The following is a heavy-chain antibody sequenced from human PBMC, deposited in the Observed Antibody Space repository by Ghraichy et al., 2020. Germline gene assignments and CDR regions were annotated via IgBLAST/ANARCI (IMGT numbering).Heavy chain of an antibody. CDR1: GFTFNNYW. J-gene: IGHJ4*02. V-gene: IGHV3-74*01. CDR3: VSAMALPGY. D-gene: IGHD5-18*01. CDR2: ISSDGSTT. Sequence: GGSLRLSCAASGFTFNNYWMHWVRQAPGKGLVWVSLISSDGSTTRYGDSVKGRFTISRDNAKSTLNLQMNSLRAEVTAVYYCVSAMALPGYWGQGTLVTVSS.